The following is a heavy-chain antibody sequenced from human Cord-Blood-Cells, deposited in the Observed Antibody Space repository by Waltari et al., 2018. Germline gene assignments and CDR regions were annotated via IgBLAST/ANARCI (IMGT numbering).Heavy chain of an antibody. CDR3: ARGVIAAAATDAFDI. CDR2: INHSGST. Sequence: QVQLQQWGAGLLQPSETLSLTCAVYGGSFSGYYWSWIRQPPGKGLEWIGEINHSGSTNYNPSLKSRVTISVDTSKNQFSLKLSSVTAADTAVYYCARGVIAAAATDAFDIWGQGTMVTVS. V-gene: IGHV4-34*01. D-gene: IGHD6-13*01. CDR1: GGSFSGYY. J-gene: IGHJ3*02.